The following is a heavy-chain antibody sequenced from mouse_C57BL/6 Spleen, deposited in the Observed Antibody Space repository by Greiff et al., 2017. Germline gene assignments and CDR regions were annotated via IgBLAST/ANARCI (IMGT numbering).Heavy chain of an antibody. Sequence: QVQLQQSGAELARPGASVKMSCKASGYTFTSYTMHWVKQRPGQGLEWIGYINPSSGYTKYNQKFKDKATLTADKSSSTAYMQLSSLTAEDSAVYYCARVDGSRAMDYWGQGTSGTVSS. CDR3: ARVDGSRAMDY. CDR2: INPSSGYT. J-gene: IGHJ4*01. D-gene: IGHD1-1*01. CDR1: GYTFTSYT. V-gene: IGHV1-4*01.